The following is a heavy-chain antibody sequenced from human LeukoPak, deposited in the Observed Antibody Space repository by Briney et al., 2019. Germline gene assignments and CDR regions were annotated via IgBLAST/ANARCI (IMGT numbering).Heavy chain of an antibody. J-gene: IGHJ4*02. CDR3: ARRLSHDYGDYYFDY. CDR2: IYYSGST. V-gene: IGHV4-59*12. Sequence: SETLSLTCTVSGGSISSYYWSWIRQPPGKGLEWIGYIYYSGSTNYNPSLKSRVTISVDTSKNQFSLKLSSVTAADTAVYYCARRLSHDYGDYYFDYWGQGTLVTVSS. D-gene: IGHD4-17*01. CDR1: GGSISSYY.